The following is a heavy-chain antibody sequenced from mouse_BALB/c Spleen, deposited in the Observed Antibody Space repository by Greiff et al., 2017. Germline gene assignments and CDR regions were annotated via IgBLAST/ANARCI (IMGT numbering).Heavy chain of an antibody. Sequence: QVQLQQSGAELVRPGSSVKISCKASGYAFSSYWMNWVKQRPGQGLEWIGQIYPGDGDTNYNGKFKGKATLTADKSSSTAYMQLSSLTSEDSAVYFCARSPYDYHGGFAYWGQGTLVTVSA. CDR1: GYAFSSYW. CDR2: IYPGDGDT. CDR3: ARSPYDYHGGFAY. D-gene: IGHD2-4*01. J-gene: IGHJ3*01. V-gene: IGHV1-80*01.